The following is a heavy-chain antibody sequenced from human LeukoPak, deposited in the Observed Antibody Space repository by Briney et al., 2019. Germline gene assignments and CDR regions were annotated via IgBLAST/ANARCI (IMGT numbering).Heavy chain of an antibody. D-gene: IGHD3-3*01. Sequence: RGGSLRLSCVASGFTLSSHWMSWVRQAPGKGLEWVANINQDGSAKYSVDSVKGRFTISRDNAKNSMYLQMNSLRAEDTAVYYCAREMGRDTYYDFWSGYPYGMDVWGQGTTVTVSS. V-gene: IGHV3-7*01. J-gene: IGHJ6*02. CDR3: AREMGRDTYYDFWSGYPYGMDV. CDR1: GFTLSSHW. CDR2: INQDGSAK.